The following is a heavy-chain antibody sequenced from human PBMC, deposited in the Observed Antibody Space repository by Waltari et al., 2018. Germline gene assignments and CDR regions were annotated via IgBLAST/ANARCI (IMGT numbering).Heavy chain of an antibody. Sequence: QLQLQESGPGLVKPSETLSLTCTVSGGSLSSSRYYWGWIRQSPGRGLEWIGSIYYSGSTYYNPTLKSRVTISGDTSKNQFSLKLSSVTAADTAVYYCARHWKKSGYRFDPWGQGTLVTVSS. J-gene: IGHJ5*02. D-gene: IGHD5-12*01. V-gene: IGHV4-39*01. CDR3: ARHWKKSGYRFDP. CDR1: GGSLSSSRYY. CDR2: IYYSGST.